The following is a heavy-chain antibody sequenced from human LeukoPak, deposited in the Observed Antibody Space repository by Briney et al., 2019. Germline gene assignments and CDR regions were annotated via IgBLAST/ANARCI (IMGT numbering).Heavy chain of an antibody. CDR1: GGTFSSYA. J-gene: IGHJ4*02. CDR3: ARQGYGVSYYFDY. V-gene: IGHV1-69*05. CDR2: IIPIFGTA. Sequence: SVKVSCKASGGTFSSYAIIWVRQAPGQGREWMGGIIPIFGTANYAQKFQGRVTITTDESTSTAYMELSSLRSEDTAVYYCARQGYGVSYYFDYWGQGTLVTVSS. D-gene: IGHD4/OR15-4a*01.